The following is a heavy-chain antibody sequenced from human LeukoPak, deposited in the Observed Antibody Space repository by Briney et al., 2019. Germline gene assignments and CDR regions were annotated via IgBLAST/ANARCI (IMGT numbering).Heavy chain of an antibody. CDR3: TRGWFGDFDY. D-gene: IGHD3-10*01. J-gene: IGHJ4*02. CDR2: ISDSGGST. CDR1: GFTFSSYA. Sequence: GGSLRLSCAASGFTFSSYAMSWVRQAPGKGLEWVSVISDSGGSTYYADSVKGRFTISRDSSKNTLYLQMNSLRADDTAVYYCTRGWFGDFDYWGQGALVTVSS. V-gene: IGHV3-23*01.